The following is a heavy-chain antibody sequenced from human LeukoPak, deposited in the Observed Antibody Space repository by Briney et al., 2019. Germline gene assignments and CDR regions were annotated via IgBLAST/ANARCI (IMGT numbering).Heavy chain of an antibody. V-gene: IGHV1-18*01. CDR2: LSAYNGNT. CDR1: GYTFTSYG. J-gene: IGHJ6*02. D-gene: IGHD3-9*01. Sequence: ASVKVSCKASGYTFTSYGISWVRQAPGQGLEWMGWLSAYNGNTNYAQKLQGRVTMTTDTSTSTAYMELRSLRSDDTAVYYCARGPPWDILTLGYYYYGMDVWGQGTTVTVSS. CDR3: ARGPPWDILTLGYYYYGMDV.